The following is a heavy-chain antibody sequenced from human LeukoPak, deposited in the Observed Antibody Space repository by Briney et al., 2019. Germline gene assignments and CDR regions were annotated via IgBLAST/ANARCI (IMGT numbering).Heavy chain of an antibody. CDR1: GGSISSTNW. J-gene: IGHJ3*01. CDR2: ISLSGRT. CDR3: ARTKPLDPFDF. V-gene: IGHV4-4*02. Sequence: SETLSLTCGVSGGSISSTNWWSWVRQPPGQGLEWIGEISLSGRTNYNPSLKSRVTISVDTSKNQFSLKVNSVTAADTAVYYCARTKPLDPFDFWGQGTLVTVSS.